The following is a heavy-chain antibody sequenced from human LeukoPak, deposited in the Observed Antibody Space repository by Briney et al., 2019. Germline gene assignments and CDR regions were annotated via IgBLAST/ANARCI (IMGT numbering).Heavy chain of an antibody. CDR2: IYYSGST. CDR1: GGSLSSYY. J-gene: IGHJ4*02. D-gene: IGHD5-24*01. Sequence: SETLSLTCTVSGGSLSSYYWSWIRQPPGKGLEWIGYIYYSGSTNYNPSLKSRVTISVDTSKNQFSLKPSSVTAADTAVYYCARDGMAGPIDYWGQGTLVTVSS. CDR3: ARDGMAGPIDY. V-gene: IGHV4-59*01.